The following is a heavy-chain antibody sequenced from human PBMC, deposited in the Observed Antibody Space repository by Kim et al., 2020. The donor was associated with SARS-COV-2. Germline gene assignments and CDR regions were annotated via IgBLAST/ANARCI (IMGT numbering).Heavy chain of an antibody. J-gene: IGHJ4*02. Sequence: GTTDYAAPVKGRYTISRDASKNTLYLQMNSLKTEDTAMYYCTTEPYRENDYWGQGTLVTVSS. CDR3: TTEPYRENDY. V-gene: IGHV3-15*01. D-gene: IGHD2-2*01. CDR2: GTT.